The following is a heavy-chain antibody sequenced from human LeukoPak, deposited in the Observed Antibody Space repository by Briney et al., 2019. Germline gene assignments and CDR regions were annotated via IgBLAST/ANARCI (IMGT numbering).Heavy chain of an antibody. V-gene: IGHV3-53*01. Sequence: TGGSLRLSCAASGFTVSSNYMSWVRQAPGKGLEWVSVIYSGGSTYYADSVKGRFTISRDNSKNTLYLQMNSLRAEDTAVYYCARLEQRLRRYSNYARGWFDPWGQGTLATVSS. J-gene: IGHJ5*02. D-gene: IGHD4-11*01. CDR2: IYSGGST. CDR1: GFTVSSNY. CDR3: ARLEQRLRRYSNYARGWFDP.